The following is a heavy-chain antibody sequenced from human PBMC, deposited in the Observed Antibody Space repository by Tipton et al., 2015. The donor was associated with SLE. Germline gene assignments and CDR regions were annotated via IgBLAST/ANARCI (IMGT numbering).Heavy chain of an antibody. J-gene: IGHJ4*02. CDR2: IYYSGST. CDR1: GGSVSSGSYY. CDR3: ARAPLGSYYDY. Sequence: TLSLTCTVSGGSVSSGSYYWSWIRQPPGKGLEWIGYIYYSGSTNYNPSLKSRVTISVDTSKNQFSLKLSSVTAADTAVYYCARAPLGSYYDYWGQGTLVTVSS. D-gene: IGHD1-26*01. V-gene: IGHV4-61*01.